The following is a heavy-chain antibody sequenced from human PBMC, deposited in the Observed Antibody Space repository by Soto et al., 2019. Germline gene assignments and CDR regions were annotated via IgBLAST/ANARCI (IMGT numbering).Heavy chain of an antibody. D-gene: IGHD6-13*01. Sequence: GGSLRLSCTASGFTFGDYAMSWFRQAPGKGLEWVGFIRSKAYGGTTEYAASVKGRFTISRDDSKSIAYLQMNSLKTEDTAVYYCTRGIIAAAGTWFDPWGQGTLVTVSS. CDR2: IRSKAYGGTT. CDR3: TRGIIAAAGTWFDP. V-gene: IGHV3-49*03. J-gene: IGHJ5*02. CDR1: GFTFGDYA.